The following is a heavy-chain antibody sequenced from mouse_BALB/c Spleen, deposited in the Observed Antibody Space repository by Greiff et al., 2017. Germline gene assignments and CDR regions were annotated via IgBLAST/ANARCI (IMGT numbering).Heavy chain of an antibody. J-gene: IGHJ2*01. D-gene: IGHD2-2*01. CDR3: AREGGYDLFYFDY. V-gene: IGHV2-9*02. Sequence: QVQLKESGPGLVAPSQSLSITCTVSGFSLTSYGVHWVRQPPGKGLEWLGVIWAGGSTNYNSALMSRLSISKDNSKSQVFLKMNSLQTDDTAMYYCAREGGYDLFYFDYWGQGTTLTVSS. CDR1: GFSLTSYG. CDR2: IWAGGST.